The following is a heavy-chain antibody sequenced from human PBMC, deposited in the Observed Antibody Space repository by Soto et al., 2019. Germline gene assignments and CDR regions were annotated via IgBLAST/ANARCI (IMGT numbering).Heavy chain of an antibody. V-gene: IGHV1-18*01. J-gene: IGHJ3*02. Sequence: ASVKVSCKASGYTFTSYGISWVRQAPGQGLEWMGWISAYNGNTNYAQKLQGRVTMTTDTSTSTAYMELRSLISDDTAVYYYAVHPYYYDSSGSIGIWGQGTMVTVSS. CDR3: AVHPYYYDSSGSIGI. CDR1: GYTFTSYG. CDR2: ISAYNGNT. D-gene: IGHD3-22*01.